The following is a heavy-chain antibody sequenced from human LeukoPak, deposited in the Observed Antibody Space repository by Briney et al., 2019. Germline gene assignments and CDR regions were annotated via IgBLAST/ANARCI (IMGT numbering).Heavy chain of an antibody. J-gene: IGHJ4*02. Sequence: ASVKVSCEASGYTFTSYSISWVRQAPGQGLEWMGWISAYNGNTNYAQKLQGRVTMTTDTSTSTAYMELRSLRSDDTAVYYCARDRVRYSSGWPADYWGQGTLVTVSS. D-gene: IGHD6-19*01. CDR3: ARDRVRYSSGWPADY. CDR2: ISAYNGNT. CDR1: GYTFTSYS. V-gene: IGHV1-18*01.